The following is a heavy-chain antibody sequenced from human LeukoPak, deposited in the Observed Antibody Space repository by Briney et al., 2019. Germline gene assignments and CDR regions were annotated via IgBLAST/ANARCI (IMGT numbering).Heavy chain of an antibody. Sequence: ASVKVSCKVSGYTLTELSMHWVRQAPGQGLEWMGGFDPENGETIYAQKFQGRVTMTEDTSTATAYMELSSLRSEDTAVYYSAPGPLYGVVITSFDYWGQGTLVTVSS. D-gene: IGHD2-21*01. CDR2: FDPENGET. J-gene: IGHJ4*02. CDR1: GYTLTELS. V-gene: IGHV1-24*01. CDR3: APGPLYGVVITSFDY.